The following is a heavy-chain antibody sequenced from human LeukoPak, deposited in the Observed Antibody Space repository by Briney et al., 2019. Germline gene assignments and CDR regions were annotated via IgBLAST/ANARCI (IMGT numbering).Heavy chain of an antibody. D-gene: IGHD1-26*01. CDR2: ISGSDSNT. Sequence: GGSLRLSCAASGFTFTTYAMSWVRQAPGKGLEWDSTISGSDSNTYYADSVKGRFTISRDNSKNTLYLQMNSLRAEDTAVYYCAKLVGATSLYYFDYWGQGTLVTVSS. J-gene: IGHJ4*02. CDR1: GFTFTTYA. CDR3: AKLVGATSLYYFDY. V-gene: IGHV3-23*01.